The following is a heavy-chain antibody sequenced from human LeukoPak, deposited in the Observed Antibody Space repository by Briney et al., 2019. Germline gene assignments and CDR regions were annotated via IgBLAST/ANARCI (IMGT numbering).Heavy chain of an antibody. D-gene: IGHD2-21*02. V-gene: IGHV4-59*01. CDR2: IYYSGST. CDR1: GGSISSYY. J-gene: IGHJ4*02. CDR3: ARVPLSCGGDCYSEAFYFDY. Sequence: SETLSLTCTVSGGSISSYYWSWIRQPPGKGLEWIGYIYYSGSTNCNPSLKSRDTISVDTSKNQFSLKLSSVTAADTAVYYCARVPLSCGGDCYSEAFYFDYWGQGTLVTVSS.